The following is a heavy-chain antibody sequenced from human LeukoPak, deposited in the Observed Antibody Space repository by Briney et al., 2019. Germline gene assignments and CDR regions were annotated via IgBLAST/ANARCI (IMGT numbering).Heavy chain of an antibody. Sequence: SETLSLTCTVSGGSISSYYWSWIRQPPGKGLEWIGYIYYSGSTNYNPSLKSRVTISVDTSKNQFSLKLTSVTAADTAVYYCARTIFGVVISTYWFDPWGQGTLVTVSS. D-gene: IGHD3-3*01. CDR3: ARTIFGVVISTYWFDP. CDR2: IYYSGST. J-gene: IGHJ5*02. CDR1: GGSISSYY. V-gene: IGHV4-59*08.